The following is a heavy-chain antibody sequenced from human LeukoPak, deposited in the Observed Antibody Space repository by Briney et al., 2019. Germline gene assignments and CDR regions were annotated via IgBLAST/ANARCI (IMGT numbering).Heavy chain of an antibody. J-gene: IGHJ4*02. Sequence: MASETLSLTCTVSGGSISSGGYYWSWIRQHPGKGLEWIGYIYYSGSTYYNPSLKSRVTISVDTSKNQFSLKLSSVTAADTAVYYCVRDYYDRSGYYFHYWGQGPLVTVPS. V-gene: IGHV4-31*03. CDR3: VRDYYDRSGYYFHY. CDR2: IYYSGST. CDR1: GGSISSGGYY. D-gene: IGHD3-22*01.